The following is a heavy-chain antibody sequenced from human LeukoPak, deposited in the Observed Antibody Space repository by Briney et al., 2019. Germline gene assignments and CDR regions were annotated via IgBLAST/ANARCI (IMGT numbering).Heavy chain of an antibody. Sequence: PGGSLRLSCAASGFTFSSYAMHWVRQAPGKGLEWVAVISYDGSNKYYADSVKGRFTISRDNSKNTLYLQMNSLRAEDTAVYYCARDLLVSYGPLGIGGFDYWGQGVLVTVSS. V-gene: IGHV3-30*04. CDR3: ARDLLVSYGPLGIGGFDY. CDR2: ISYDGSNK. J-gene: IGHJ4*02. CDR1: GFTFSSYA. D-gene: IGHD5-18*01.